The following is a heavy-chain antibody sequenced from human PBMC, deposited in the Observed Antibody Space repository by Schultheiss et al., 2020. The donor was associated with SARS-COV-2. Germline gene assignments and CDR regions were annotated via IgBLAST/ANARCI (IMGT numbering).Heavy chain of an antibody. CDR2: INHSGST. V-gene: IGHV4-34*10. Sequence: SETLSLTCTVSGGSISSYYWSWIRQPPGKGLEWIGEINHSGSTNYNPSLKSRITISVDKSKNQFSLKLSSVTAADTAVYYCASRSRITMIVTGWGQGTLVTVSS. CDR1: GGSISSYY. D-gene: IGHD3-22*01. CDR3: ASRSRITMIVTG. J-gene: IGHJ4*02.